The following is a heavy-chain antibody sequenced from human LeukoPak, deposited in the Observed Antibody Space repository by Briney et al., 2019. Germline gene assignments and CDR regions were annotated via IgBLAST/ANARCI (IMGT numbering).Heavy chain of an antibody. CDR1: GFNFSSFD. Sequence: GGSLRLSCAASGFNFSSFDMHWVRQPTGQGLEWVSTIGTASDTYYPGSVEGRFTLSRDNAKNSLYLQMNSLTAGDTAVYYCARGPPRGKYYYMDVWGKGTTVTVSS. CDR3: ARGPPRGKYYYMDV. CDR2: IGTASDT. J-gene: IGHJ6*03. D-gene: IGHD1-1*01. V-gene: IGHV3-13*01.